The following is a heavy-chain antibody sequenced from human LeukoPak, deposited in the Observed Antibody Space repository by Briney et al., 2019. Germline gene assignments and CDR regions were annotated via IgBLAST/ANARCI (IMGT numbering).Heavy chain of an antibody. CDR2: ISWNSGSI. V-gene: IGHV3-9*01. D-gene: IGHD1-26*01. CDR3: AKESGSYYRADFDY. CDR1: GFTFDDYA. J-gene: IGHJ4*02. Sequence: GGSLRLSCAASGFTFDDYAMHWVRQAPGKGLEWVSGISWNSGSIGYADSVKGRFTISRDNAKNSLYLQMNSLRAEDTALYYCAKESGSYYRADFDYWGQETLVTVSS.